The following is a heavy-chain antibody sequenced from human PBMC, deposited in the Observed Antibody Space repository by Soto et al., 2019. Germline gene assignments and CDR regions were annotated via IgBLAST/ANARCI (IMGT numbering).Heavy chain of an antibody. Sequence: EVQLVETGGGLIQPGGSLRLSCAASGFTVSSNYMSWVRQAPGKGLEWVSVIYSGGSAYYADSVKGRFTISRDNSKNTLYLQMNSLRAEDTAVYYCARGHYEFWSGQGENWGQGTLVTVSS. V-gene: IGHV3-53*02. CDR2: IYSGGSA. D-gene: IGHD3-3*01. J-gene: IGHJ4*02. CDR3: ARGHYEFWSGQGEN. CDR1: GFTVSSNY.